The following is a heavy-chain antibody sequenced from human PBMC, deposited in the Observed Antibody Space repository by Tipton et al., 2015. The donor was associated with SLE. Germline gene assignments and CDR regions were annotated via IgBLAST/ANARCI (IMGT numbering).Heavy chain of an antibody. Sequence: TLSLTCAVYGGSFSGYYWSWIRQPPGKGLEWIGEINHSGSTNYNPSLKSRVTISVDTSKNKFSLKLSSVTAADTAVYYCARGRKNMTPKRDAFDIWGQGTMVTVSS. V-gene: IGHV4-34*01. CDR2: INHSGST. CDR1: GGSFSGYY. J-gene: IGHJ3*02. CDR3: ARGRKNMTPKRDAFDI.